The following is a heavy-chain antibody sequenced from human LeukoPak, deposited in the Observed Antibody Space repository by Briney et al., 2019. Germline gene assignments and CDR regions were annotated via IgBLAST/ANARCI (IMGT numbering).Heavy chain of an antibody. J-gene: IGHJ6*03. CDR1: GFTFSSYA. CDR2: ISGSGGST. V-gene: IGHV3-23*01. D-gene: IGHD3-9*01. CDR3: ARGPKPDILTGYLYYMDV. Sequence: GGSLRLSCAASGFTFSSYAMSWVRQAPGKGLEWVSAISGSGGSTYYADSVKGRFTISRDNSKNTLYLQMNSLRAEDTAVYYCARGPKPDILTGYLYYMDVWGKGTTVTVSS.